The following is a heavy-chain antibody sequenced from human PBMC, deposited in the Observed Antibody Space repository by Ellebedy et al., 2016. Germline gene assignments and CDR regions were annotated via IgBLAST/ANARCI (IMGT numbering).Heavy chain of an antibody. V-gene: IGHV4-61*01. J-gene: IGHJ4*02. CDR3: AGHHCSSTSCSFDY. D-gene: IGHD2-2*01. CDR2: IYYSGST. Sequence: SETLSLTXTVSGGSVSSGSYYWSWIRQPPGKGLEWIGYIYYSGSTNYNPSLKSRVTISVDTSKNQFSLKLSSVTAADTAVYYCAGHHCSSTSCSFDYWGQGTLVTVSS. CDR1: GGSVSSGSYY.